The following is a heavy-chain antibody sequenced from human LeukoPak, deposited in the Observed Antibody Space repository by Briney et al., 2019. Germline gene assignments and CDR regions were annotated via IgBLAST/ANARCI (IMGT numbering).Heavy chain of an antibody. Sequence: SETLSLTCTVSGGSISSSSYYWGWIRQPPGKGLEWIGSIYYSGSTYYNPSLKSRVTISVDTSKNQFSLKLSSVTAADTAVYYCAEGRYFDWPDDAFDIWGQGTMVTVSS. J-gene: IGHJ3*02. CDR2: IYYSGST. V-gene: IGHV4-39*01. D-gene: IGHD3-9*01. CDR3: AEGRYFDWPDDAFDI. CDR1: GGSISSSSYY.